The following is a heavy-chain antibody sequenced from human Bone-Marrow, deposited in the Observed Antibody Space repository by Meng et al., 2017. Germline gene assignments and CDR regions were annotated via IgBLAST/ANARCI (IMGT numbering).Heavy chain of an antibody. D-gene: IGHD1-26*01. CDR1: GGSISSGGDD. CDR3: ASVGYSGSRVTSYYFDY. Sequence: QVHLQASGPGLVKPSQTLSLTCAVSGGSISSGGDDWNWIRQHPGKGLEWIGYIYYSASTYYDPSLTGIVTITVDTSKTQFSLKLSFVTAADTAVYYCASVGYSGSRVTSYYFDYWGQGTLVTVSS. CDR2: IYYSAST. J-gene: IGHJ4*02. V-gene: IGHV4-31*01.